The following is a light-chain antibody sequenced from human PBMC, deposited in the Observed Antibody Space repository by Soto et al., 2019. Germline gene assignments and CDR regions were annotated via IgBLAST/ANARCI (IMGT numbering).Light chain of an antibody. CDR2: EAS. J-gene: IGKJ4*01. CDR1: QSVGNN. CDR3: QQHANWPLT. V-gene: IGKV3-11*01. Sequence: EIVLTQSPATLSLSPGEGATLSCRASQSVGNNLAWYQQKPGQAPGLLIYEASTRATGIPARFSGSGSGTDFTLTISSLEPEDFAVYYCQQHANWPLTFGGGTKVDNK.